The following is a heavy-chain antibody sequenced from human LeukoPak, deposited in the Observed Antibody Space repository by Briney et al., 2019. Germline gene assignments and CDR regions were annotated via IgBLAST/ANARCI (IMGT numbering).Heavy chain of an antibody. V-gene: IGHV1-2*06. Sequence: GASVKVSCKASGYTFTGYYMHWLRQAPGQGLEWMGRINPNSGGTNYAQKFQGRVTMTRDTSISTAYMELSRLRSDDTAVYYCARVGFDYYDSSGFWGQGTLVTVSS. J-gene: IGHJ4*02. CDR1: GYTFTGYY. CDR2: INPNSGGT. D-gene: IGHD3-22*01. CDR3: ARVGFDYYDSSGF.